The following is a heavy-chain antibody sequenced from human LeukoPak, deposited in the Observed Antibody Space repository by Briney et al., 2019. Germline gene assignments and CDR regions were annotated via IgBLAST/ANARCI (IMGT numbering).Heavy chain of an antibody. D-gene: IGHD2-15*01. Sequence: GGSLRLSCAASTFTFSGYWMHWVRQAPGKGLVWVSRISDDGSSTTYADSVRGRFTISRDNAKNSLYLQMNSLRAEDTAVYYCARAPRYCSGGSCYSWTYYFDYWGQGTLVTVSS. J-gene: IGHJ4*02. CDR2: ISDDGSST. CDR3: ARAPRYCSGGSCYSWTYYFDY. CDR1: TFTFSGYW. V-gene: IGHV3-74*01.